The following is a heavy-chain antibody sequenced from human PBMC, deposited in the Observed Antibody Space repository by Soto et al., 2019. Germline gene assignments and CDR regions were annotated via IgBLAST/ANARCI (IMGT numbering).Heavy chain of an antibody. CDR3: ARGRYCLTGRCFPNWFDS. Sequence: SETLSLTCSVSGDSISNLDYFWAWIRQPPGQALEYIGYIYKSATTYYNPSFESRVAISVDTSKSQSSLNVTSVTAADTAVYFCARGRYCLTGRCFPNWFDSWGQGALVTVSS. V-gene: IGHV4-30-4*01. CDR1: GDSISNLDYF. CDR2: IYKSATT. J-gene: IGHJ5*01. D-gene: IGHD7-27*01.